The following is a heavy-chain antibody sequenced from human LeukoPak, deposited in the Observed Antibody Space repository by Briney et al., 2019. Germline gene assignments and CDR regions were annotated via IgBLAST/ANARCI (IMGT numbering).Heavy chain of an antibody. CDR1: GYTFTSYA. V-gene: IGHV1-3*01. J-gene: IGHJ4*02. Sequence: VASVKVSCTASGYTFTSYAMHWVRQAPGQRLEWMGWINAGNGNTKYSQKFQGRVTVTRDTSTSTVHMELSGLRSEDTAVYYCARDQEAFDYWGQGTLVTVSS. CDR3: ARDQEAFDY. CDR2: INAGNGNT.